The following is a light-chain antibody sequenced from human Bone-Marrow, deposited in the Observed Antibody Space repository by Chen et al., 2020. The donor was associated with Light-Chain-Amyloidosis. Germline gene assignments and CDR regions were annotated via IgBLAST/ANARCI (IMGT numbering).Light chain of an antibody. CDR3: QVWDRSSDRPV. Sequence: SYVLTQPSSVSVAPGQTATIACGGNNIGSTSVHWYQQMPGQAPLLVVYDDSDRPSGIPERLSGSNSGNMATLTIGSFEAGDEADYYCQVWDRSSDRPVFGGGTKLTVL. V-gene: IGLV3-21*02. J-gene: IGLJ3*02. CDR2: DDS. CDR1: NIGSTS.